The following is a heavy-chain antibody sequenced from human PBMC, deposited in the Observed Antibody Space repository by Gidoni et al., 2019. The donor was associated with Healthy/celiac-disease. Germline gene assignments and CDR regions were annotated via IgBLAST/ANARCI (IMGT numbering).Heavy chain of an antibody. V-gene: IGHV3-21*01. Sequence: EVQLVESGGGLVKPGGSLRLSCAASGFTFSSYSMNWVRQAPGKGLEWVSSISSSSSYIYYADSVKGRFTISRDNAKNSLYLQMNSLRAEDTAVYYCARDNALTGISNYYYYGMDVWGQGTTVTVSS. CDR3: ARDNALTGISNYYYYGMDV. CDR1: GFTFSSYS. D-gene: IGHD7-27*01. J-gene: IGHJ6*02. CDR2: ISSSSSYI.